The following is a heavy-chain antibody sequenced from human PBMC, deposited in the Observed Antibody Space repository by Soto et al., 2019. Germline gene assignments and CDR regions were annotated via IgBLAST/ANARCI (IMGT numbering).Heavy chain of an antibody. J-gene: IGHJ4*02. Sequence: QVQLQQWGAGLLKPSETLSLTCAVYGGSFSGYYWSWIRQPPGKGLEWIGEINHSGSTNYNPSLKSRVTISVDTSKNQFSLKLSSVTAADTAVYYCARGRGVVVAPFGYWGQGTLVTVSS. V-gene: IGHV4-34*01. CDR2: INHSGST. D-gene: IGHD2-15*01. CDR3: ARGRGVVVAPFGY. CDR1: GGSFSGYY.